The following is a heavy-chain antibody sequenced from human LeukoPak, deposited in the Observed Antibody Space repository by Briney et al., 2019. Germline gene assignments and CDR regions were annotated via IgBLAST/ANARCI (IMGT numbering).Heavy chain of an antibody. CDR3: ARLFHPALSGNYPFDY. J-gene: IGHJ4*02. D-gene: IGHD1-26*01. CDR1: GGSINSYY. CDR2: IYYSGST. V-gene: IGHV4-59*01. Sequence: PSQTLSLTCTVSGGSINSYYWSWIRQPPGKGLEWIAYIYYSGSTSYNPSLKSRVTISVDTSKNQFSLKLNSVTAADTAMYYCARLFHPALSGNYPFDYWGQGTLVTVSS.